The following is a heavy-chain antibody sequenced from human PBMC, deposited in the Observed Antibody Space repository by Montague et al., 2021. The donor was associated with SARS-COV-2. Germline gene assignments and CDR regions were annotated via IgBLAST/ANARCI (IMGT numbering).Heavy chain of an antibody. J-gene: IGHJ4*02. CDR3: ARTYYDILTGYYTYDY. D-gene: IGHD3-9*01. Sequence: PALVKPTQTLTLTCTFSGFSLSISGMCVSWIRQPPGKALEWLALIDWDDDKYYSTSLKTTLTISKDTSKNQVVLTMTNMDPVDTATYYCARTYYDILTGYYTYDYWGQGTLVTVSS. CDR2: IDWDDDK. V-gene: IGHV2-70*01. CDR1: GFSLSISGMC.